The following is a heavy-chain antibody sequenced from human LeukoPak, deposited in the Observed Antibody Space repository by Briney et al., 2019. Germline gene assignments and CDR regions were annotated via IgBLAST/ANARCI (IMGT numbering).Heavy chain of an antibody. CDR3: ARDGTFDI. CDR1: GYTFTDYY. D-gene: IGHD2-15*01. V-gene: IGHV1-2*02. Sequence: KVSCKASGYTFTDYYMHWVRLAPGQGLEWMGWINPDSGVTNYPQKFQGRVTMTRDTSSSTAYMELIRLRSDDTAVYYCARDGTFDIWGQGTMVTVSS. CDR2: INPDSGVT. J-gene: IGHJ3*02.